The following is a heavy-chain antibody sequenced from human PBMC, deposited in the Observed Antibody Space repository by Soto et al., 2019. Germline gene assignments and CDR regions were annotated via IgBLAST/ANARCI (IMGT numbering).Heavy chain of an antibody. Sequence: EVQLAESGGDLVQPGGSLRLSCAASGFTLSAYWMTWVRQAPGKGLEWVAKINRDGSKKSYLDSVRGRFTISRDTVGNSRYLQMHSLRADDTSRFYWPRDVSPGSSSLYVDAFGIWGQGTMVTVSS. CDR3: PRDVSPGSSSLYVDAFGI. D-gene: IGHD6-13*01. CDR2: INRDGSKK. J-gene: IGHJ3*02. CDR1: GFTLSAYW. V-gene: IGHV3-7*05.